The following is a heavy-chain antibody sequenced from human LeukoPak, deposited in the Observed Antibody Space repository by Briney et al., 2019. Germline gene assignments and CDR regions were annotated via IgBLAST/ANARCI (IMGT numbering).Heavy chain of an antibody. J-gene: IGHJ6*03. V-gene: IGHV4-4*07. D-gene: IGHD2-15*01. CDR3: ARDLSYDCSGGSCYYYYYYMDV. Sequence: SETLSLACTVSGGSISSYYWSWIRQPAGKGLEWIGRIYTSGSTNYNPSLKSRVTMSVDTSKNQFSLKLSSVTAADTAVYYCARDLSYDCSGGSCYYYYYYMDVWGKGTTVTISS. CDR1: GGSISSYY. CDR2: IYTSGST.